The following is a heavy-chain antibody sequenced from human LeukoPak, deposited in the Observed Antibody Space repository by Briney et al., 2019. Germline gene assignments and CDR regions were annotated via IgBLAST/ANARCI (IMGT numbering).Heavy chain of an antibody. CDR1: GFTFSSYG. V-gene: IGHV3-30*02. D-gene: IGHD3-3*01. CDR2: IRYDGSNK. J-gene: IGHJ6*03. CDR3: AKGSTTYYDFRSGYRIIYYYYYMDV. Sequence: GGSLRLSCAASGFTFSSYGMHWVRQAPGKGLEWVAFIRYDGSNKYYADSVKGRFTISRDNSKNTLYLQMNSLRAEDTAVYYCAKGSTTYYDFRSGYRIIYYYYYMDVWGKGTTVTVSS.